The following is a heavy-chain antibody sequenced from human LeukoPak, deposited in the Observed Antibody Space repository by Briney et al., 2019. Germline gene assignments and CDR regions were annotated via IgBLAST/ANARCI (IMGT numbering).Heavy chain of an antibody. V-gene: IGHV4-59*01. Sequence: SEALSLTCTVSGGSISIYYWSWIRQPPGKALVWIAYISHTGSTNCSPSLESRVTTSVDTSKNQFSLKLSSVTAADTAVYYCARMGGNSWYFDYWGQGTLVTVSS. CDR1: GGSISIYY. CDR3: ARMGGNSWYFDY. D-gene: IGHD6-13*01. CDR2: ISHTGST. J-gene: IGHJ4*02.